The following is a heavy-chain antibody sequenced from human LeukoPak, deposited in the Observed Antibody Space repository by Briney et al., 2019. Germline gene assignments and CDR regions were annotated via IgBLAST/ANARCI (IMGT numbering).Heavy chain of an antibody. CDR2: IIPILGIA. CDR1: GGTFSSYT. D-gene: IGHD2-2*01. Sequence: SVKVSCKASGGTFSSYTISLVRQAPGQGLEWMGRIIPILGIANYAQKFQGRVTITADKSTSTAYMELSSLRSEGTAVYYCAYSCSSTSCYPYYYYMDVWGKGTTVTVSS. J-gene: IGHJ6*03. V-gene: IGHV1-69*02. CDR3: AYSCSSTSCYPYYYYMDV.